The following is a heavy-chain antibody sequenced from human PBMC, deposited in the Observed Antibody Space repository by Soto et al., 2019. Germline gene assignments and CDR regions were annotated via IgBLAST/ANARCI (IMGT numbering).Heavy chain of an antibody. CDR1: GGSISSSSYY. CDR2: IYYSGST. V-gene: IGHV4-39*01. Sequence: QLQLQESGPGLVKPSETLSLTCTVSGGSISSSSYYWGWIRQPPGKGLEWIGSIYYSGSTYYNPSLKSRVTISVDTSKNQFSLKLSSVTAADTAVYSCAETSGFSDDYWGQGTLVTVSS. D-gene: IGHD3-3*01. J-gene: IGHJ4*02. CDR3: AETSGFSDDY.